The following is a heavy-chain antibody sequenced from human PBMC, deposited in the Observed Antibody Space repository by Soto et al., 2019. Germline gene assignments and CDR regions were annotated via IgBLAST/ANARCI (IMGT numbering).Heavy chain of an antibody. V-gene: IGHV3-30-3*01. Sequence: GGSLRLSCAASGFTFSSYAMHWVRQAPGKGLEWVAVISYDGSNKYYADSVKGRFTISRDNSKNTLYLQMNSLRAEDTAVYYCARDFTEETFEVVAASYFCMRVRGQGLPVSV. CDR2: ISYDGSNK. CDR3: ARDFTEETFEVVAASYFCMRV. CDR1: GFTFSSYA. D-gene: IGHD3-3*01. J-gene: IGHJ6*02.